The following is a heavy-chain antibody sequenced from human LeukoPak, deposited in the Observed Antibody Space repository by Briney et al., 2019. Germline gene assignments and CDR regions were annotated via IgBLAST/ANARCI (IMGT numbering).Heavy chain of an antibody. CDR1: GFTVSSNY. J-gene: IGHJ4*02. Sequence: PGGSLRLSCAASGFTVSSNYMSWVRQTPGKGLEWVSVIYSGGSTYYADSVKGRFTISRHNSKNTLYLQMNSLRSDDTAVYYCARVNNWNDGEYWGKGTLVTVSS. V-gene: IGHV3-53*04. CDR2: IYSGGST. CDR3: ARVNNWNDGEY. D-gene: IGHD1-1*01.